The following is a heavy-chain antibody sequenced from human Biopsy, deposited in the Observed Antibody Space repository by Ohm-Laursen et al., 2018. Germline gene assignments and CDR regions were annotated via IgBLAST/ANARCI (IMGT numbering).Heavy chain of an antibody. CDR1: GESFSGYY. J-gene: IGHJ3*02. Sequence: GTLSLTCTVYGESFSGYYWTWIRQPPGKGLEWIGEINHSGSTDYNPSLKSRVTISVDMSKSQFSLKLYSVTAADTAVYYCARVEAGTYDALDIWGQGTLVAVSA. CDR3: ARVEAGTYDALDI. D-gene: IGHD1-26*01. V-gene: IGHV4-34*01. CDR2: INHSGST.